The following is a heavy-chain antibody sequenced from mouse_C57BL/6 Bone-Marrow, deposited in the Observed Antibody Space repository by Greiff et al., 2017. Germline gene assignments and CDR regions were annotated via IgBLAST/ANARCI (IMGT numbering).Heavy chain of an antibody. D-gene: IGHD1-1*01. CDR1: GFTFSDFY. CDR3: ARDAEYYGSMDY. CDR2: SRHKANDYTT. Sequence: EVQVVESGGGLVQSGRSLRLSCATSGFTFSDFYMEWVRQAPGKGLEWIAASRHKANDYTTEYSASVKGRFIVSRDTSPSILYLQMNALRAEDTAVYYCARDAEYYGSMDYWGQGTSVTVSS. V-gene: IGHV7-1*01. J-gene: IGHJ4*01.